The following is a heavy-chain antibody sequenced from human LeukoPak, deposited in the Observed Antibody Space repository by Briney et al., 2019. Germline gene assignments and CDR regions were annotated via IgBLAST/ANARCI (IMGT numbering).Heavy chain of an antibody. CDR2: ISGSGGRT. Sequence: GGSLRLSCAVSGFTFSSYAMSWVRQAPGKGLEWVSVISGSGGRTYYADSVKGRFTISRDNSKNTLYLQMNSLRAEDTAVYYCASPLFQGYCSGGSCYQIDYWGQGTLVTVSS. V-gene: IGHV3-23*01. CDR1: GFTFSSYA. CDR3: ASPLFQGYCSGGSCYQIDY. J-gene: IGHJ4*02. D-gene: IGHD2-15*01.